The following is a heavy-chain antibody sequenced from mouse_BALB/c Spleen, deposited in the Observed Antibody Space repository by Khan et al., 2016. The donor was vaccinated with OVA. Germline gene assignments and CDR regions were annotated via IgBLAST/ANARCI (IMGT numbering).Heavy chain of an antibody. Sequence: VQLQESGADLVKPGASVRFSCTASGYTFTSYCLSWVSQTPGNGLEWIGAINRGSVGTNFNDNLTTMATLTVDKSTSTVYMQISSLTSEDSAVSYCTRSEYDAFAYWGQGTLVTVSA. J-gene: IGHJ3*01. CDR3: TRSEYDAFAY. V-gene: IGHV1-64*01. CDR2: INRGSVGT. D-gene: IGHD2-3*01. CDR1: GYTFTSYC.